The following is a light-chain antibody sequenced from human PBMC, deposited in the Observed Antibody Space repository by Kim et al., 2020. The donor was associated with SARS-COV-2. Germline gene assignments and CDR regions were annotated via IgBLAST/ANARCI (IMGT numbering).Light chain of an antibody. CDR2: GAS. Sequence: PGERANLSCRASQSVSSNYLAWYQQKPGQAPRLLIHGASSRATGIPDRFSGSGSGTDFTLTISRLEPEDFAVYYCQQYDTSLPITFGQGTRLEIK. J-gene: IGKJ5*01. CDR3: QQYDTSLPIT. CDR1: QSVSSNY. V-gene: IGKV3-20*01.